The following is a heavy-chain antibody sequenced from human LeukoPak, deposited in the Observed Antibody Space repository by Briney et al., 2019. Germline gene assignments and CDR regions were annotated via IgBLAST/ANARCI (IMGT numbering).Heavy chain of an antibody. V-gene: IGHV3-21*01. J-gene: IGHJ4*02. Sequence: PGGSLRLSCAHSRVTLSIYTMKRGPDGPGKRLYSVSSISISSSYIYYADSVKGRFTISRDTAKNSLYLQMNSLRAEDTAVYYCARDYRDVVVPAALWFDYWGQGTLVTVSS. CDR3: ARDYRDVVVPAALWFDY. CDR1: RVTLSIYT. D-gene: IGHD2-2*01. CDR2: ISISSSYI.